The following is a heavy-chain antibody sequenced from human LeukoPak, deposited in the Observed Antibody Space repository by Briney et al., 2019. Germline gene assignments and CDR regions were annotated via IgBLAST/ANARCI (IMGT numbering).Heavy chain of an antibody. CDR3: GRIDRNYYDSMWE. J-gene: IGHJ4*02. V-gene: IGHV4-39*01. CDR2: IYYNGNT. CDR1: GGSITSSAHY. Sequence: SETLSLTCSVSGGSITSSAHYGDWIRQPPGKGLEWIGSIYYNGNTDYNPSLRSRVTISVDTSENQFSLKLNSVTAADTAVYYCGRIDRNYYDSMWEWGQGTLVTVSS. D-gene: IGHD3-22*01.